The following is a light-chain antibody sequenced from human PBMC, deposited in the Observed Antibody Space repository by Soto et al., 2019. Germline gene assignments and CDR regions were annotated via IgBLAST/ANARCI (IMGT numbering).Light chain of an antibody. CDR1: QTIATF. Sequence: DIQMTQSPSSLSASLGDRVTITCRASQTIATFLNWYQQKPGKAPKLLIYGASTLQSGVPSRFSGSGSGADFTLTISSLQPEDSATYYCQLSHTTLTFGQGTRLEIK. V-gene: IGKV1-39*01. CDR3: QLSHTTLT. J-gene: IGKJ5*01. CDR2: GAS.